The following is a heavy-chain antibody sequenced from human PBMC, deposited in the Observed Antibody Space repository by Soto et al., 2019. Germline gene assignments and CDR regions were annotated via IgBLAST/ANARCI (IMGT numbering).Heavy chain of an antibody. CDR2: IIPIFGTA. D-gene: IGHD6-19*01. V-gene: IGHV1-69*06. Sequence: SVKVSCKASGGTFSSYAISWVRQAPGQGLEWMGGIIPIFGTANYAQKFQGRVTITADKSTSTAYMELSSLRSEDTAVYYCARDPGYSSGWYGGFQHWGQGTLVTVSS. CDR3: ARDPGYSSGWYGGFQH. CDR1: GGTFSSYA. J-gene: IGHJ1*01.